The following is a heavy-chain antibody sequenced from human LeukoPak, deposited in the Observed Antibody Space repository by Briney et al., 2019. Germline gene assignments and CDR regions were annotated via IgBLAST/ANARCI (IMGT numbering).Heavy chain of an antibody. Sequence: ASVKLSCNASGGTFSSYAISWVRHAPGQGLELMGGIIPIFGTANYAQEFQGRVTITADKSTSTAYMELSSLRSEDTAVYYCARIQTLLWFGETTRRVWFDPWGQGTLVTVSS. CDR2: IIPIFGTA. D-gene: IGHD3-10*01. CDR3: ARIQTLLWFGETTRRVWFDP. J-gene: IGHJ5*02. CDR1: GGTFSSYA. V-gene: IGHV1-69*06.